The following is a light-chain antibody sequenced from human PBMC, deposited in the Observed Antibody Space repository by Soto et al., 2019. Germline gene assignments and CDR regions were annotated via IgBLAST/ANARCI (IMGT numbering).Light chain of an antibody. CDR3: QQCDYLPI. J-gene: IGKJ3*01. Sequence: DIQMTQSPSSLSASVGDRVTITSPASHDITGYLNWYQHKPGKAPNLLIYDASILEAGVPSRFSGSGSGTHFTFTISSLQPEDVATYYCQQCDYLPIFGPGTTVDFK. CDR1: HDITGY. CDR2: DAS. V-gene: IGKV1-33*01.